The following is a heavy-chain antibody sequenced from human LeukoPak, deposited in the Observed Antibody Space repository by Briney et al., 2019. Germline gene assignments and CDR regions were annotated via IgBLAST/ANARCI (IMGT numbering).Heavy chain of an antibody. CDR1: GFTFSSYW. CDR3: AKDIYGGNWPNDY. V-gene: IGHV3-7*01. D-gene: IGHD4-23*01. Sequence: GGSLRLSCAASGFTFSSYWMSWVRQAPGKGLEWVANIKQDGSEKYYVDSVKGRFTISRDNAKNSLYLQMNSLRAEDTAVYYCAKDIYGGNWPNDYWGQGTLVTVSS. J-gene: IGHJ4*02. CDR2: IKQDGSEK.